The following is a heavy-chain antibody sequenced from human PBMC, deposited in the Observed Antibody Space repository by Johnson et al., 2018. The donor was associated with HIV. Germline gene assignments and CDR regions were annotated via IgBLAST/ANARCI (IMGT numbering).Heavy chain of an antibody. CDR2: IGVTSDT. J-gene: IGHJ3*02. CDR1: GFTFSDYY. CDR3: ARGKGWLDAFDI. D-gene: IGHD3-22*01. V-gene: IGHV3-13*01. Sequence: EQLVESGGGLVKPGGSLRLSCAASGFTFSDYYMSWIRQAPGKGLEWVSAIGVTSDTYYPGSVKGRFTISRDNAKKSLYLQMNSLRAGDTAVYYCARGKGWLDAFDIWGQGTMVTVS.